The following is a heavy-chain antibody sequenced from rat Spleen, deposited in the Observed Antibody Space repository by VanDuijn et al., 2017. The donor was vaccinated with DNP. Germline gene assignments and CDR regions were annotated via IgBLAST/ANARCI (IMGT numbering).Heavy chain of an antibody. V-gene: IGHV5S10*01. J-gene: IGHJ4*01. CDR2: IIYDGSKT. Sequence: EVQLVESGGGLVQPGNSLKLSCAASGFTFSDYAMAWVRQSPRKGLEWVATIIYDGSKTYYRDSVKGRFTISRDNAKVTLYRQMDSLRSEDTATYYCATHKGSSSSYALDVWGQGTAVTVSS. CDR3: ATHKGSSSSYALDV. D-gene: IGHD1-2*01. CDR1: GFTFSDYA.